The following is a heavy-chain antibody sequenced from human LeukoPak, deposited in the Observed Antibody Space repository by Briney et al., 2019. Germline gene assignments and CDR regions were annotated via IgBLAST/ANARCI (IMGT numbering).Heavy chain of an antibody. V-gene: IGHV1-2*02. CDR1: GYTFTVYY. Sequence: ASVTVSCKASGYTFTVYYIHWVRQAPGQGLEWMGWIDPKSGGTNYAQNFQGRVTLTRDTSVSTAYMELSGLRSDDTAVYYCLDTVDGRGQGTLVTVSP. CDR3: LDTVDG. CDR2: IDPKSGGT. D-gene: IGHD5-18*01. J-gene: IGHJ4*02.